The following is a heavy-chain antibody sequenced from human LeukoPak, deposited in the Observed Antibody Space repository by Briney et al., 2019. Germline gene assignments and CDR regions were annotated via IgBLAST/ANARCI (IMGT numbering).Heavy chain of an antibody. Sequence: SVKVSCKASGGTFSSYAISWVRQAPGQGLEWMGGIIPIFGTANYAQKFQGRVTITADESTSTAYMELSSLRSEDTAVYYCARGILQLWLPTEPYYFDYWGQGTLVTVSS. V-gene: IGHV1-69*13. CDR2: IIPIFGTA. CDR3: ARGILQLWLPTEPYYFDY. D-gene: IGHD5-18*01. CDR1: GGTFSSYA. J-gene: IGHJ4*02.